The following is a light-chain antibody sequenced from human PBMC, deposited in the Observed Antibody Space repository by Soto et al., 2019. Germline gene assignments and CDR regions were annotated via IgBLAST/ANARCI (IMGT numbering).Light chain of an antibody. Sequence: DIQMTQSPSTLSASVGDRVTITCRASQSISTWLAWYQQKPGKAPKLLIYKASSLESGVPSRFSGSGSGTEFTLTISSLQPEDFATYYCQHHNSYSETFGRGTKVEIK. CDR2: KAS. V-gene: IGKV1-5*03. CDR1: QSISTW. CDR3: QHHNSYSET. J-gene: IGKJ1*01.